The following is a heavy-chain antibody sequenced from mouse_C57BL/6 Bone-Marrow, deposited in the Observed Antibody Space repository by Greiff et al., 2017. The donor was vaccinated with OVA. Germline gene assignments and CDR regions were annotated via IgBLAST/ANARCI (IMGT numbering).Heavy chain of an antibody. D-gene: IGHD2-4*01. CDR3: AREENDYDEGPYFDD. CDR2: IFPGCGST. V-gene: IGHV1-56*01. J-gene: IGHJ2*01. Sequence: QVQLQQSGPELVRPGASVKISCKAPGYTFTSHWMQWVRQRPGQGLEWIGEIFPGCGSTYASEKFKGKATLPVDTSSSTAYMQCSSLLSEDPAVYCCAREENDYDEGPYFDDRGEGTTLT. CDR1: GYTFTSHW.